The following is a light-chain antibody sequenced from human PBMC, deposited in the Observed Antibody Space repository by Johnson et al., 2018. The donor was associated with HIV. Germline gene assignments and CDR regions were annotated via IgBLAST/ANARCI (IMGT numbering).Light chain of an antibody. Sequence: QSVLTQPPSVSAAPGQKVTISCSGGSSNIANNYVSWYQQLPGSAPKLLIYDNDKRPSGIPDRFSGSKSGTSATLGITGLQTGDEADYYCGTWDNSLSAFVFGSGTKVTVL. CDR3: GTWDNSLSAFV. CDR2: DND. CDR1: SSNIANNY. J-gene: IGLJ1*01. V-gene: IGLV1-51*01.